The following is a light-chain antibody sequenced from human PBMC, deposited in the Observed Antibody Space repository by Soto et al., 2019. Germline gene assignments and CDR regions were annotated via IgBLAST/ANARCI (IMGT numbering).Light chain of an antibody. J-gene: IGKJ5*01. CDR3: QKFDNRPPVT. CDR2: DAS. Sequence: EIVMTQSPATLSVSPGERATLSCRASQSVNSNLAWYQQKPGQAPTLLIYDASTRATGIPARFSGSGSGTEFTLTISSLQSEDFAVYYCQKFDNRPPVTFCQGPRLEIK. CDR1: QSVNSN. V-gene: IGKV3-15*01.